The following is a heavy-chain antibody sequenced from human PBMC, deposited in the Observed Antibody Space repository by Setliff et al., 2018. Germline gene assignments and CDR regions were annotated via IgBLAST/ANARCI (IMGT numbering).Heavy chain of an antibody. CDR3: ATLTGDRGVDY. J-gene: IGHJ4*02. V-gene: IGHV4-31*03. CDR2: IYYSGST. D-gene: IGHD7-27*01. CDR1: GGSISSSHFY. Sequence: SETLSLTCIVSGGSISSSHFYWSWIRQHPGKGLEWIGYIYYSGSTYYNPSLKSRLTISADTSKNQFSLKLSSVTAADTAVYYCATLTGDRGVDYWGQGRLVTVSS.